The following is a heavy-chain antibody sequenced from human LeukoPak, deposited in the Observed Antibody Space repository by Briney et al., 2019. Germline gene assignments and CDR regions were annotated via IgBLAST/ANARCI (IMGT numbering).Heavy chain of an antibody. V-gene: IGHV1-18*01. D-gene: IGHD1-26*01. CDR2: ISAYNGNT. CDR1: GYTFTSYG. J-gene: IGHJ3*02. CDR3: ARDSSFWGGSGSHRDAFDI. Sequence: ASVKVSCKASGYTFTSYGISWVRQAPGQGLEWMGWISAYNGNTNYAQKLQGRVTMTTDTSTSTAYMELRSLRSDDTAVYYCARDSSFWGGSGSHRDAFDIWGQGTMVTVSS.